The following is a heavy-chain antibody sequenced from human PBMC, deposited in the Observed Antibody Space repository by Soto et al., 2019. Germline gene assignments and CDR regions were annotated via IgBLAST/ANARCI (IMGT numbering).Heavy chain of an antibody. CDR1: GFTFSSYS. D-gene: IGHD5-12*01. V-gene: IGHV3-21*01. J-gene: IGHJ4*02. Sequence: GGSLRLSCAASGFTFSSYSMNWVRQAPGKGLEWVSSISSSSSYIYYADSVKGRFTISRDNAKNSLYLQMNSLRAEDTAVYYCARVGIVATTFDYWGQGTLVTVSS. CDR2: ISSSSSYI. CDR3: ARVGIVATTFDY.